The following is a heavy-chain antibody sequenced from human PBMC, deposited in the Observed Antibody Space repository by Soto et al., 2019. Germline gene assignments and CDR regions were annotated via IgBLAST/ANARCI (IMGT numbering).Heavy chain of an antibody. CDR1: GGTFSSYT. V-gene: IGHV1-69*08. CDR2: IIPILGIA. J-gene: IGHJ3*02. Sequence: QVQLLQSGAEVKKPGSSVKVSCKASGGTFSSYTISWVRQAPGQGLEWMGRIIPILGIANYAQKFQGIVTLTADKSTCTAYMELSSLRSEDTAVYYCAREGTFMITLGGVIVTYAFDILGQGKMVTVSS. D-gene: IGHD3-16*02. CDR3: AREGTFMITLGGVIVTYAFDI.